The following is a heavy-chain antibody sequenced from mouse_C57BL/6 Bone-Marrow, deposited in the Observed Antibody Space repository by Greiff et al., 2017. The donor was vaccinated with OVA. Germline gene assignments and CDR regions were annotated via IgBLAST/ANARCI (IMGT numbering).Heavy chain of an antibody. D-gene: IGHD1-1*02. CDR3: TREGVVY. CDR2: IDPENGDT. J-gene: IGHJ2*01. Sequence: EVQRVESGAELVRPGASVKLSCTASGFNFKDDYMHWVKQRPEQGLEWIGWIDPENGDTEYASKFQGKATITADTSSNTAYLQLSSLTSEDTAVYYCTREGVVYWGQGTTLTVSS. CDR1: GFNFKDDY. V-gene: IGHV14-4*01.